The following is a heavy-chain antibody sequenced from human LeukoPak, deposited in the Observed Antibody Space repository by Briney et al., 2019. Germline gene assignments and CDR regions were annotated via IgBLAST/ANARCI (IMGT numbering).Heavy chain of an antibody. CDR2: ISAYNGNT. J-gene: IGHJ4*02. CDR1: GYTFTSYG. Sequence: ASVKVSCKASGYTFTSYGISWVRQAPGQGLEWMGWISAYNGNTNYAQKLQGRVTMTTDTSTSTAYVELRSLRSDDTAVYYCARDSPYYYDSSGYYYGFDYWGQGTLVTVSS. D-gene: IGHD3-22*01. CDR3: ARDSPYYYDSSGYYYGFDY. V-gene: IGHV1-18*01.